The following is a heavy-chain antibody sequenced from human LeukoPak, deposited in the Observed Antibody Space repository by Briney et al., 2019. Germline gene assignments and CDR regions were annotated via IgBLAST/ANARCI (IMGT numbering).Heavy chain of an antibody. CDR3: ARVGFSDAFDI. D-gene: IGHD3-3*02. J-gene: IGHJ3*02. Sequence: GGSLRLSCAASGFTFSSYWMSWVRQAPGKGLEWVANIKQDGSEKYYVDSVKGRFTISRDNAKNSLYLQMNSLRAEGTAVYYCARVGFSDAFDIWGQGTMVTVSS. CDR2: IKQDGSEK. CDR1: GFTFSSYW. V-gene: IGHV3-7*01.